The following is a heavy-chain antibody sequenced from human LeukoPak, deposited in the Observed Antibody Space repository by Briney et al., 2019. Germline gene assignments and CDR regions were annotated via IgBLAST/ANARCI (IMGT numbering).Heavy chain of an antibody. D-gene: IGHD4-17*01. J-gene: IGHJ4*02. CDR2: INPNSGGT. V-gene: IGHV1-2*02. CDR3: ARGFHGDYYFDY. Sequence: ASVKVSCKASGYTLTGYYMHWIRQAPGQGLEWMGWINPNSGGTKYVQKFQGRVSMTRDPSISTAYMELSRLRSDDTAVYYCARGFHGDYYFDYWGQGTLVTVSS. CDR1: GYTLTGYY.